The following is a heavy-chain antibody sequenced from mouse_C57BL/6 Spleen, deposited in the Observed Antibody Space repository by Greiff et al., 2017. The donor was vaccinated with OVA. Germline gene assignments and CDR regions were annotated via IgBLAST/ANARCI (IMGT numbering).Heavy chain of an antibody. CDR1: GYTFTDYY. D-gene: IGHD2-1*01. V-gene: IGHV1-26*01. CDR2: INPNNGGT. CDR3: ARYRLLSDY. J-gene: IGHJ2*01. Sequence: VQLQQSGPELVKPGASVKISCKASGYTFTDYYMNWVKQSHGKSLEWIGDINPNNGGTSYNQKFKGKATLTVDKSSSTAYMELRSLTSEDSAVYYCARYRLLSDYWGQGTTLTVSS.